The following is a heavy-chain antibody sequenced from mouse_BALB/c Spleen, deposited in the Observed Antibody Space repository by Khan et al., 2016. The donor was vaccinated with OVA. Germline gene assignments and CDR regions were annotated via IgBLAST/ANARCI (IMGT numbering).Heavy chain of an antibody. Sequence: VQLKESGPELVKPGASVKMSCKASGYTFTSYVMHWVKQKSGQGLEWIGYIYPYNDGTKYNENFKGKATLTSDKSSSTAYVELSSLTSEDSAVYYCAKNYRYDVYFDYWGQGTTLTVSS. J-gene: IGHJ2*01. D-gene: IGHD2-14*01. CDR3: AKNYRYDVYFDY. CDR2: IYPYNDGT. V-gene: IGHV1S136*01. CDR1: GYTFTSYV.